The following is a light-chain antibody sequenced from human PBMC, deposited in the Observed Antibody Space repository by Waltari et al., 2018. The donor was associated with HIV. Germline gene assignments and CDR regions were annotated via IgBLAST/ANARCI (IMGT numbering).Light chain of an antibody. CDR2: DVS. Sequence: QSALTQPASVSGSPGQSITISCTGTSSDVGGYNYVSWYQQHPGKAPKLMISDVSNGRSGVSNRFSGSKSGNTASRTISGLQAEDEADYYCSSYTSSSTVVFGGGTKLTVL. V-gene: IGLV2-14*03. CDR1: SSDVGGYNY. J-gene: IGLJ2*01. CDR3: SSYTSSSTVV.